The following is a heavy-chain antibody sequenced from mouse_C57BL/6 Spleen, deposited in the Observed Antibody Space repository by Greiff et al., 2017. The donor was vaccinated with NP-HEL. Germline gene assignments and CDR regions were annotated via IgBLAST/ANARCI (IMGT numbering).Heavy chain of an antibody. Sequence: DVMLVESGGGLVQPGGSLSLSCAASGFTFTDYYMSWVRQPPGKALEWLGFIRNKANGYTTEYSASVKGRFTISRDNSQSILYLQMNALRAEDSATYYCARSIYYYYAGDPFCAMDYWCQGTSVTVSS. J-gene: IGHJ4*01. CDR3: ARSIYYYYAGDPFCAMDY. CDR2: IRNKANGYTT. V-gene: IGHV7-3*01. CDR1: GFTFTDYY. D-gene: IGHD2-4*01.